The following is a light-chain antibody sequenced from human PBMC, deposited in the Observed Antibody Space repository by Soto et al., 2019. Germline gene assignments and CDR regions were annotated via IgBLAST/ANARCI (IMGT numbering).Light chain of an antibody. V-gene: IGLV1-47*01. CDR1: SSNIGSTH. CDR3: SARDDSLSGVV. Sequence: QAVVTQPPSTSGTPGQRVTISCSGSSSNIGSTHVYWYQQFPGMAPKLLMYRSDQRPTGVPDRFSGSKSGTSASLAISGLRSDDEADYYCSARDDSLSGVVFGGGTKLTVL. CDR2: RSD. J-gene: IGLJ2*01.